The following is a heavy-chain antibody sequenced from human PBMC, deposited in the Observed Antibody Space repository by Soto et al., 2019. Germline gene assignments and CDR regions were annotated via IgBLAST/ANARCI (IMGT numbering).Heavy chain of an antibody. J-gene: IGHJ4*02. CDR2: IYYSGST. CDR3: ARRYGVYFDY. V-gene: IGHV4-59*08. CDR1: GGSISSYY. Sequence: QVQLQESGPGLVKPSETLSLTCTVSGGSISSYYWSWIRQPPGKGLEWIGYIYYSGSTNYNPSLTSRVTISVDTSKNPFSPKLNSVTAADTAVYYCARRYGVYFDYWGQGTLVTVSS. D-gene: IGHD4-17*01.